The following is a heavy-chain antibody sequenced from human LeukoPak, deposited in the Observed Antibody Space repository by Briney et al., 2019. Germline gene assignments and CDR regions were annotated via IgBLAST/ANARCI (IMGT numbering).Heavy chain of an antibody. Sequence: SETLSLTCTVSGGSISSYYWSWIRQPPGKGLEWIGYIYYSGSTNYNPSLKSRVTISVDTSKNQFSLKLGSVTAADTAVYYCARFYYDYVWGSSPYYYYGMDVWGQGTTVTVSS. D-gene: IGHD3-16*01. CDR2: IYYSGST. V-gene: IGHV4-59*01. CDR3: ARFYYDYVWGSSPYYYYGMDV. J-gene: IGHJ6*02. CDR1: GGSISSYY.